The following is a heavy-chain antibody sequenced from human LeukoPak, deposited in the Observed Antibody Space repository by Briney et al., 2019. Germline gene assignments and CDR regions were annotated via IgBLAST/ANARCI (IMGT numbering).Heavy chain of an antibody. V-gene: IGHV3-7*01. CDR2: IKQDGSEK. D-gene: IGHD5-12*01. CDR3: ARNPLRELYIDY. J-gene: IGHJ4*02. Sequence: GGSLRLSCAASGFTFSGYWMSWVRQAPGKGLGWVANIKQDGSEKYYVDSVKGRFTISRDNAKNSLYLQMNSLRAEDTAVYYCARNPLRELYIDYSGQGTLVTVSS. CDR1: GFTFSGYW.